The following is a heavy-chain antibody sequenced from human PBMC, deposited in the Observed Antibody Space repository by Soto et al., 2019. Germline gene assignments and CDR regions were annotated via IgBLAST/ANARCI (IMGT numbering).Heavy chain of an antibody. CDR1: GFTFSTYS. Sequence: EVQLVESGGGLVQPGGSLRLSCAASGFTFSTYSLNWVRQAPGKGPEWVSYISSSSVTINYADSVKGRFTISRATAKNSLDLLMTSLRDEDTAVYYCARDRLGCSGGGCYAGYYGMDVWGQGTTVTVS. V-gene: IGHV3-48*02. J-gene: IGHJ6*02. CDR2: ISSSSVTI. D-gene: IGHD2-15*01. CDR3: ARDRLGCSGGGCYAGYYGMDV.